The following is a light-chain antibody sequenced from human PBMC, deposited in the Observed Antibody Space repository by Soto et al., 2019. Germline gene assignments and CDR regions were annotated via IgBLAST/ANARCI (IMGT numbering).Light chain of an antibody. CDR2: RSD. CDR1: SSNIETNY. Sequence: QSVLTQPPSASGTPGQRVTISCSGSSSNIETNYVYWYQQLPGAAPKLLIYRSDQRPSGVPDRFSGSKSGTSASLAISGLRSEDEADYYCAAWDDSLCGAVFGGGTPLTVL. J-gene: IGLJ7*01. V-gene: IGLV1-47*01. CDR3: AAWDDSLCGAV.